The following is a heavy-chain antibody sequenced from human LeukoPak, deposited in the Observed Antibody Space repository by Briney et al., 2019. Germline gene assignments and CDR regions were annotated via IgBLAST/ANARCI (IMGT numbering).Heavy chain of an antibody. CDR2: IDHSGSS. Sequence: SETLSLTCAVYGGSFSGYYWSWIRQSPGKGLEWIGEIDHSGSSDYNPSLKSRVTISVDTSKNQFSLKLNSVTAADTAVYYCARRARYFDWLYTTDYWGQGTLVTVSS. D-gene: IGHD3-9*01. J-gene: IGHJ4*02. CDR1: GGSFSGYY. CDR3: ARRARYFDWLYTTDY. V-gene: IGHV4-34*01.